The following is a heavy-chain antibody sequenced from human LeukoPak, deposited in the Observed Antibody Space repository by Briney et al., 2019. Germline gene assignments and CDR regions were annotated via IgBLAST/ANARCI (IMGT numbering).Heavy chain of an antibody. V-gene: IGHV4-39*07. Sequence: PSETLSLTCTVSGGSISSSSYYWGWIRQPPGKGLEWIGSIYYSGSTYYNPSLKSRVTISVDTSKNQFSLKLSSVTAADTAVYYCARFNVPGDYGDYPYWGQGTLVTVSS. CDR3: ARFNVPGDYGDYPY. J-gene: IGHJ4*02. CDR1: GGSISSSSYY. CDR2: IYYSGST. D-gene: IGHD4-17*01.